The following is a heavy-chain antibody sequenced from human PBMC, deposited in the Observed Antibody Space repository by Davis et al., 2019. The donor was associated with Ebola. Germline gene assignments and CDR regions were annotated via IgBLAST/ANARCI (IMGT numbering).Heavy chain of an antibody. CDR3: ARTTYLDY. D-gene: IGHD1-1*01. V-gene: IGHV3-30*04. CDR1: GFTFSSYA. J-gene: IGHJ4*02. Sequence: GESLKISCAASGFTFSSYAMHWVRQAPGKGLEWVAVISYDGSNKYYADSVKGRFTISRDNSKSTLYLQMNSLRAEDTAVYYCARTTYLDYWGQGTLVTVSS. CDR2: ISYDGSNK.